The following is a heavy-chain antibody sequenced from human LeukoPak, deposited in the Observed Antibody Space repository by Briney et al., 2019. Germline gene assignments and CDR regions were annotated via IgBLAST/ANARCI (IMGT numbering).Heavy chain of an antibody. CDR3: AKDPYSGSYYDY. V-gene: IGHV3-23*01. CDR1: GFTFSSYG. Sequence: EGSLRLSCAASGFTFSSYGVSWVRQAPGKGLEWVSAISGSGGSTYYADSVKGRFTISRDNSKNTLYLQMNGLRAEDTAVYYCAKDPYSGSYYDYWGQGTLVTVSS. CDR2: ISGSGGST. D-gene: IGHD1-26*01. J-gene: IGHJ4*02.